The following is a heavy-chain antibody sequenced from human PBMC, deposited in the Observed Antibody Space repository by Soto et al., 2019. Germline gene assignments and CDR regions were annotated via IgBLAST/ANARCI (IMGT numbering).Heavy chain of an antibody. V-gene: IGHV4-61*01. Sequence: PSETLSLTCTVSGGSVSSGSYYWSWIRQPPGKGLEWIGYIYYSGSTNYNPSLKSRVTISVDTSKNQFSLTLSSVTAADTAVYYCARDKGEYGMDVWGQGTTVTVSS. CDR2: IYYSGST. CDR3: ARDKGEYGMDV. CDR1: GGSVSSGSYY. J-gene: IGHJ6*02.